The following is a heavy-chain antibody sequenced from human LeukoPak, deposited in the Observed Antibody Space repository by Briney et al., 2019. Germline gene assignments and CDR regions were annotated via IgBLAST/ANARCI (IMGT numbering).Heavy chain of an antibody. CDR3: ARRRYCSSTSCRRYFDY. CDR2: IYPGDSDT. D-gene: IGHD2-2*01. CDR1: GYSFPSYW. V-gene: IGHV5-51*01. Sequence: GESLKISCKGSGYSFPSYWIGWVRQMPGKGLEWMGIIYPGDSDTRYSPSFQGQVTISADKSISTAYLQWSSLKASDTAMYYCARRRYCSSTSCRRYFDYWGQGTLVTVSS. J-gene: IGHJ4*02.